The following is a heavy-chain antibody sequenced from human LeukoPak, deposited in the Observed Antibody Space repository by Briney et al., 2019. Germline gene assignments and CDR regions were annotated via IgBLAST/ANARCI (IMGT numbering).Heavy chain of an antibody. CDR3: ARGRDSSSWHDYYYYYMDV. CDR2: ISSSSSYI. J-gene: IGHJ6*03. D-gene: IGHD6-13*01. CDR1: GFTFSSYS. Sequence: GGSLRLSCAASGFTFSSYSMNWVRQAPGKGLEWVSSISSSSSYIYYADSVKGRLTISRDNAKNSLYLQMNSLRAEDTAVYYCARGRDSSSWHDYYYYYMDVWGKGTTVTVSS. V-gene: IGHV3-21*01.